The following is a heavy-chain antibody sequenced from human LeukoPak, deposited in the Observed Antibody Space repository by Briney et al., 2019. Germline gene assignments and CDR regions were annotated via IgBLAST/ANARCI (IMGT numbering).Heavy chain of an antibody. D-gene: IGHD6-19*01. CDR1: GYTFTSYY. CDR3: ARDGRVAGTGENWFDP. Sequence: ASVKVSCKASGYTFTSYYMHWVRQAPGQGLEWMGIINPSGGSTSYAQKFQGRVTMTRDTSTSTVYMELSSLRSADTAVYYCARDGRVAGTGENWFDPWGQGTLVTVSS. CDR2: INPSGGST. J-gene: IGHJ5*02. V-gene: IGHV1-46*01.